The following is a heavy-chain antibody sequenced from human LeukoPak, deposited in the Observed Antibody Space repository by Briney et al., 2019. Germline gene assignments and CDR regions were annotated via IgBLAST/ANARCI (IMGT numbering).Heavy chain of an antibody. CDR1: GFTFSSFR. CDR3: AHSESVGDSFYFDS. V-gene: IGHV3-30*03. J-gene: IGHJ4*02. D-gene: IGHD4-11*01. Sequence: GGSLRLSCAASGFTFSSFRMHWVRQAPGKGLEWVAIISYDGTTKKYADSVKGRFTISRDNSNNTLYLQMNSLRGDDTAVYYCAHSESVGDSFYFDSWGQGPRSPSPQ. CDR2: ISYDGTTK.